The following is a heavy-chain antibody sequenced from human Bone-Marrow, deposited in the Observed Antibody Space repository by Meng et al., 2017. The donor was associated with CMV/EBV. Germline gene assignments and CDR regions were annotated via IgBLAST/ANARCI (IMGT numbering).Heavy chain of an antibody. CDR1: GFTINYYW. D-gene: IGHD3-10*01. CDR2: NSDGRTI. Sequence: GGSLRLSCAASGFTINYYWMHWVRQAPGKGLVWVCNSDGRTIHYADFVKGRFTISRDNAKNTLYLEMHSLRADDTAVYYCVREAGSAPTLGAFDIWVQGTMVTVSS. J-gene: IGHJ3*02. V-gene: IGHV3-74*01. CDR3: VREAGSAPTLGAFDI.